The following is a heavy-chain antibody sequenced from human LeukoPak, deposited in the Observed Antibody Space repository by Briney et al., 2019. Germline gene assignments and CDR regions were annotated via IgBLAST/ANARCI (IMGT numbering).Heavy chain of an antibody. CDR2: IHSGGSS. D-gene: IGHD2-2*01. J-gene: IGHJ4*02. Sequence: GGSLRLSCTASGFTVSHNYMQWVRQAPGKGLEWVSVIHSGGSSYHADSVKGRFTISRDNSKNTVFLQLNSLRAEDTAVYYWARGPPAGNFIDFWGQGTLVTVSS. CDR3: ARGPPAGNFIDF. CDR1: GFTVSHNY. V-gene: IGHV3-53*01.